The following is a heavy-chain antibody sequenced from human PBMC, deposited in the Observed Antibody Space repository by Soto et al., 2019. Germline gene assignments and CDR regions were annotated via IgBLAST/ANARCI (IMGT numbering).Heavy chain of an antibody. J-gene: IGHJ4*02. Sequence: QVQLVESGGGVVQPGRSLRLSCAASGFTFSSYGMHWVRQAPGKGLEWVAVISYDGSNKYYADSVKGRFTISRDNSKNKLYLQMNSLRAEDTAVDYCAKIISPGITPFDYWGQGTLVTVSS. CDR3: AKIISPGITPFDY. CDR1: GFTFSSYG. D-gene: IGHD1-20*01. CDR2: ISYDGSNK. V-gene: IGHV3-30*18.